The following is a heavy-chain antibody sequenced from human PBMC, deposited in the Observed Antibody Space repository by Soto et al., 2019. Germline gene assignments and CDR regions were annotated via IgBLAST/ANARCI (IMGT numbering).Heavy chain of an antibody. CDR2: NMPGLGVT. D-gene: IGHD2-21*01. CDR1: GGTFGGYV. V-gene: IGHV1-69*09. Sequence: VPLVQSGAEVKKPGSSVQVSCKAAGGTFGGYVFSWVRQAPGQGLEWMGGNMPGLGVTNYEQKFQGRVTITAEQATTAAYMELSNVSSEYTAVYYCATDYDGGGDWGQGTLVTVSS. J-gene: IGHJ4*02. CDR3: ATDYDGGGD.